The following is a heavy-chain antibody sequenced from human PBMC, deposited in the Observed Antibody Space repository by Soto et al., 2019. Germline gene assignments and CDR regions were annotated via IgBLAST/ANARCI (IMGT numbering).Heavy chain of an antibody. D-gene: IGHD1-26*01. CDR3: ARDIPYSGATKYFDY. CDR1: GFTFSGFY. V-gene: IGHV3-11*06. CDR2: ISRSSDYT. J-gene: IGHJ4*02. Sequence: QVQLVESGGGLVEPGGSLRLSCAVSGFTFSGFYMSWIRQAPGKGLQWISHISRSSDYTHYADSVKGRFTISRDNSKNLLYLQMNSLRAEDTAVYYCARDIPYSGATKYFDYLGQGTLVIVSS.